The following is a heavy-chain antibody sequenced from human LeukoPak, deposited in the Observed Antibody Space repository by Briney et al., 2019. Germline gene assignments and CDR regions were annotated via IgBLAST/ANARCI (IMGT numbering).Heavy chain of an antibody. D-gene: IGHD3-3*01. CDR1: GFTFSSYA. CDR2: ISGSGGST. Sequence: GGSLRLSCAGSGFTFSSYAMNWVRQAPGKGLEWVSGISGSGGSTYYADSVKGRFTISRDNSKNTLYLQTNSLRAEDAAIYYCAKDRIWSGYSKYYFDCWGQGTLVTVSS. V-gene: IGHV3-23*01. CDR3: AKDRIWSGYSKYYFDC. J-gene: IGHJ4*02.